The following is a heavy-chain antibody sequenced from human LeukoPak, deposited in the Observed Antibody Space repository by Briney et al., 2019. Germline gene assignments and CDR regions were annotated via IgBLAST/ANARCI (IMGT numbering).Heavy chain of an antibody. CDR1: GGSFSGYY. Sequence: SETLSLTCAVYGGSFSGYYWSWIRQPPGKGLEWIGEINHSGSTNYNPSLKSRVTISVDTSKNQFSLKLSSVTAADTAVYYCARDPLRRYSGYDFDYWGQGTLVTVSS. CDR3: ARDPLRRYSGYDFDY. J-gene: IGHJ4*02. V-gene: IGHV4-34*01. CDR2: INHSGST. D-gene: IGHD5-12*01.